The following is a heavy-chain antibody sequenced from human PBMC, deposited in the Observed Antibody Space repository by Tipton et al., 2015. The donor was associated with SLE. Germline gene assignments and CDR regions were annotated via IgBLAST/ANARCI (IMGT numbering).Heavy chain of an antibody. D-gene: IGHD6-19*01. CDR1: GYSFTNFW. V-gene: IGHV5-51*01. CDR2: FYPGDSDT. CDR3: ARQDGEWLALNY. J-gene: IGHJ4*02. Sequence: QLVQSGPEVKKPGESLKISCKASGYSFTNFWIGWVRQMPGKGLEWMGIFYPGDSDTRYSPSFQGQVTMSADKSISTAYLQWSSLKASDTAMYYCARQDGEWLALNYWGQGTLVTVSS.